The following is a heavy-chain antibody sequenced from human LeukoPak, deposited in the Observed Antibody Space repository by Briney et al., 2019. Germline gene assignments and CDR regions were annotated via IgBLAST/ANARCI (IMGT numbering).Heavy chain of an antibody. CDR1: GGTFSSYA. CDR2: IIPIFGTA. Sequence: SVKVSCKASGGTFSSYAISWVRQAPGQGLEWMGGIIPIFGTANYAQKFQGRVTITADESTSTAYMELSSLRSEDTAVYYCARRVGIAARPGRYYFDYWGQGTLVTISS. CDR3: ARRVGIAARPGRYYFDY. J-gene: IGHJ4*02. V-gene: IGHV1-69*01. D-gene: IGHD6-6*01.